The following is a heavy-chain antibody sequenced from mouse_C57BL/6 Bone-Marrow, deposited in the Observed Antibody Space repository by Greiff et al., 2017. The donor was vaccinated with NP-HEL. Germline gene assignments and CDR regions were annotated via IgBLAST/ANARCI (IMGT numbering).Heavy chain of an antibody. V-gene: IGHV5-9-1*02. CDR2: ISSGGDYI. Sequence: EVKLMESGEGLVKPGGSLKLSCAASGFTFSSYAMSWVRQTPEKRLEWVAYISSGGDYIYYADTVKGRFTISRDNARNTLYLQMSSLKSEDTAMYYCTRAPDYYGSSYSYWYFDVWGTGTTVTVSS. CDR3: TRAPDYYGSSYSYWYFDV. J-gene: IGHJ1*03. D-gene: IGHD1-1*01. CDR1: GFTFSSYA.